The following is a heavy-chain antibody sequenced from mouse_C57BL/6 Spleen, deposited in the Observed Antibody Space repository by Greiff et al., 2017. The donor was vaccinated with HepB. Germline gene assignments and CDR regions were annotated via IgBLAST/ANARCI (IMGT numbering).Heavy chain of an antibody. J-gene: IGHJ4*01. CDR3: ARTYGNYPYYAMDY. CDR2: IDPSDSYT. CDR1: GYTFTSYW. D-gene: IGHD2-1*01. Sequence: VQLQQPGAELVRPGTSVKLSCKASGYTFTSYWMHWVKQRPGQGLEWIGVIDPSDSYTNYNQKFKGKATLTVDTSSSTAYMQLSSLTSEDSAVYYCARTYGNYPYYAMDYWGQGTSVTVSS. V-gene: IGHV1-59*01.